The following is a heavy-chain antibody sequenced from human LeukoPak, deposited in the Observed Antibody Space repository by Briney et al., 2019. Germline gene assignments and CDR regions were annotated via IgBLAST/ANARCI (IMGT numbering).Heavy chain of an antibody. V-gene: IGHV4-4*02. CDR1: GGSISSSNW. D-gene: IGHD3-16*01. Sequence: SETLSLTCAVSGGSISSSNWWSWVRQPPGKGLEWIGEIYHSGSTNYNPSLKSRVTISVYKSKNQFSLKLSSVTAADTAVYYCASPLRGDAFDIWGQGTMVTVSS. J-gene: IGHJ3*02. CDR3: ASPLRGDAFDI. CDR2: IYHSGST.